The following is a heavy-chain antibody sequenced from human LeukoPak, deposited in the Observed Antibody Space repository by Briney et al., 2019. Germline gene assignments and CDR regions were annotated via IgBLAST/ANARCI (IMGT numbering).Heavy chain of an antibody. CDR3: ASSIAAAGTDWYFDY. D-gene: IGHD6-13*01. J-gene: IGHJ4*02. Sequence: GASVKVSCKASGGTFSSYAISWVRQAPGQGLEWMGGIIPIFGTANYAQKFQGRVTITADESTSTAYMELSSLRSEDTAVYYCASSIAAAGTDWYFDYWGQGTLVTVSS. CDR1: GGTFSSYA. CDR2: IIPIFGTA. V-gene: IGHV1-69*13.